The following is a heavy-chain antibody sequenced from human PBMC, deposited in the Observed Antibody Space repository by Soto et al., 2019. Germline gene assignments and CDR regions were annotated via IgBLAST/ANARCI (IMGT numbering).Heavy chain of an antibody. CDR1: GGSISSYY. J-gene: IGHJ6*02. CDR3: ASSGDFGRSTSSTRYYGMDV. CDR2: IYTSGST. D-gene: IGHD2-2*01. V-gene: IGHV4-4*07. Sequence: SETLSLTCTVSGGSISSYYWSWIRQPAGKGLEWIGRIYTSGSTNYNPSLKSRVTMSVDTSKNQFSLKLSSVTAADTAVYYCASSGDFGRSTSSTRYYGMDVWGQGTTVTVSS.